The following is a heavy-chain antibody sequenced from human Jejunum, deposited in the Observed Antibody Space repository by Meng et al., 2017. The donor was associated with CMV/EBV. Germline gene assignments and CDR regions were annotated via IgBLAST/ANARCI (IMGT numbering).Heavy chain of an antibody. CDR2: VNSGGSDI. V-gene: IGHV3-74*01. CDR1: FSRHW. Sequence: FSRHWMHWVRHGPGKGLVWVARVNSGGSDISYADSVKGRFIISRDNSKNTVYLQMNSLRAEDTAVYFCARGGYVPIFGAVGYAMDVWGQGTTVTVSS. J-gene: IGHJ6*02. CDR3: ARGGYVPIFGAVGYAMDV. D-gene: IGHD3-3*01.